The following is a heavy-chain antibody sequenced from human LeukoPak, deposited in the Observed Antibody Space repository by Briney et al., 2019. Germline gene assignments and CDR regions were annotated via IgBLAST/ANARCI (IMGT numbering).Heavy chain of an antibody. D-gene: IGHD3-9*01. J-gene: IGHJ3*02. CDR1: GYTLTELS. CDR2: FDPEYGET. CDR3: ATDSRSPRYDILTGFDAFDI. Sequence: ASVKVSCKVSGYTLTELSMHWVRQAPGKGLEWMGGFDPEYGETIYAQKFQGRVTMTEDTSTDTAYMELSSLRSEDTAVYYCATDSRSPRYDILTGFDAFDIWGQGTMVTVSS. V-gene: IGHV1-24*01.